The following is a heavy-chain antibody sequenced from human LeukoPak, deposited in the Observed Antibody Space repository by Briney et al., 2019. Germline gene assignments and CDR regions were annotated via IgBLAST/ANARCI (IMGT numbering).Heavy chain of an antibody. V-gene: IGHV4-59*08. CDR2: IYYSGST. CDR3: ATSHSIGWFTRFDY. J-gene: IGHJ4*02. CDR1: GGSISSYF. D-gene: IGHD6-19*01. Sequence: SETLSLTCTVSGGSISSYFWSWIRQPPGKGLEWIGYIYYSGSTNYNPSLRSRVTMSLDTSKNQVSLRLSSVTAADTAVYYCATSHSIGWFTRFDYWGQGTLVTVSS.